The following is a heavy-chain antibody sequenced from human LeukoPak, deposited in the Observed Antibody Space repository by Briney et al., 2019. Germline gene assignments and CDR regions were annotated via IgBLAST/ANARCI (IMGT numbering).Heavy chain of an antibody. Sequence: GGSLRLSCAASGFTFSSYAMSWVRQAPGKGLEWVSVIYSGGSTYYADSVKGRFTISRDNSKNTLYLQMNSLRAEDTAVYYCARDLRVGATTSRYYGMDVWGQGTTVTVSS. CDR1: GFTFSSYA. CDR3: ARDLRVGATTSRYYGMDV. D-gene: IGHD1-26*01. J-gene: IGHJ6*02. CDR2: IYSGGST. V-gene: IGHV3-53*01.